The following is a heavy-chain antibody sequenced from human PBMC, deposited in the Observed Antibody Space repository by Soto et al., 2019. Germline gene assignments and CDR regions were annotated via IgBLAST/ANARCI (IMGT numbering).Heavy chain of an antibody. Sequence: GGSLRLSCAASGFAIRNYEMNWVRQAPGKGLEWVSYINSGGTSINYADSVEGRFTISRDTALNSLYLQMDSLRDEDTAIYYCARENSGDAFDFWGQGILVTVSS. CDR2: INSGGTSI. CDR1: GFAIRNYE. J-gene: IGHJ4*02. CDR3: ARENSGDAFDF. D-gene: IGHD4-17*01. V-gene: IGHV3-48*03.